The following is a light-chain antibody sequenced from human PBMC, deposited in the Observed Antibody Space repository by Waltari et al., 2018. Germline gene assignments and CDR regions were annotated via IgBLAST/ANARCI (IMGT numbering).Light chain of an antibody. Sequence: DIEMTQSPPSLSASLGDRVTITCRASQSISSYLNWFQQRSGKAPKLLIYAASSLQSGVPSRFSGSGFWTDFTLTIDSLQPEDFGTYYCQQTYGPPRTFGQGTKVEI. V-gene: IGKV1-39*01. CDR3: QQTYGPPRT. CDR1: QSISSY. J-gene: IGKJ2*01. CDR2: AAS.